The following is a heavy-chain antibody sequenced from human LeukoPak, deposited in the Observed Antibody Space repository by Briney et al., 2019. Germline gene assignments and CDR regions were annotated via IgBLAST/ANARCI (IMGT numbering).Heavy chain of an antibody. D-gene: IGHD6-19*01. CDR1: GFTFSSYG. CDR3: AREGSGWVNFDY. CDR2: IGYDGSNK. V-gene: IGHV3-33*01. J-gene: IGHJ4*02. Sequence: GRSLRLSCAASGFTFSSYGMHWVRQAPGKGLGWVAVIGYDGSNKYYADSVKGRFTISRDNSNNTLYLQMNSLRAEDTAVYYCAREGSGWVNFDYWSQGTLVTVSS.